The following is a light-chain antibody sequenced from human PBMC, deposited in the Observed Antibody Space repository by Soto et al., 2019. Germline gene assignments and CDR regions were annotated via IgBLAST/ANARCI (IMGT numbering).Light chain of an antibody. Sequence: DIQMTQSPSRLSASVGDRVTITCRASQSIGYWLAWYQQKPGKAPNLLIYAASTLETGVPSRFSGSGYGTEFTLTIASLQPDDSASYYCQQYNSYSWTFGQGTKVEIK. CDR2: AAS. J-gene: IGKJ1*01. CDR3: QQYNSYSWT. CDR1: QSIGYW. V-gene: IGKV1-5*01.